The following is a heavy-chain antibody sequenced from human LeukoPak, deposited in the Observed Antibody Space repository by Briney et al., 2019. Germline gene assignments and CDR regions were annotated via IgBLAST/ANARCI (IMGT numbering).Heavy chain of an antibody. J-gene: IGHJ4*02. CDR2: IRNKPNSYTT. CDR1: GFTFNDHY. D-gene: IGHD5-12*01. V-gene: IGHV3-72*01. Sequence: GGSLRLSCAASGFTFNDHYMDWVRQAPGKGLEWVGRIRNKPNSYTTVYAASVKGRFTISRDDSKNSLYLQMNSLKTEDTAFYYCARVRGYSGYNSIDYWGQGTLVTVSS. CDR3: ARVRGYSGYNSIDY.